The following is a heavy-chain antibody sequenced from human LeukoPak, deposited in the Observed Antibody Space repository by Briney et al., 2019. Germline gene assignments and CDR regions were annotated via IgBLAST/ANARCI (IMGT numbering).Heavy chain of an antibody. CDR2: ISSGAASI. CDR1: GFTFSDYY. J-gene: IGHJ6*02. CDR3: ARHELLNFYYGMDV. D-gene: IGHD1-7*01. Sequence: GGSLRLSCAASGFTFSDYYMSWIRQAPGKGLEWVSFISSGAASIYYADSVKGRFTNSRDNAKNSLCLQMNSLRAEDTAVYYCARHELLNFYYGMDVWGQGTTVIVS. V-gene: IGHV3-11*01.